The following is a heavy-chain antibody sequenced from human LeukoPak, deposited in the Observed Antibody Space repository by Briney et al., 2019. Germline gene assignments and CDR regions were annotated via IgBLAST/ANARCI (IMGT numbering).Heavy chain of an antibody. Sequence: ASVKVSXKASGYTFTGYYMHWVRQAPGQGLEWMGRINPNSGGTNYAQKFQGRVTMTRDTSISTAYMELSRLRSDDTAMYYCARHPYPQDAFAMWGERTSLTVSS. CDR1: GYTFTGYY. CDR3: ARHPYPQDAFAM. CDR2: INPNSGGT. D-gene: IGHD2-2*01. V-gene: IGHV1-2*06. J-gene: IGHJ3*02.